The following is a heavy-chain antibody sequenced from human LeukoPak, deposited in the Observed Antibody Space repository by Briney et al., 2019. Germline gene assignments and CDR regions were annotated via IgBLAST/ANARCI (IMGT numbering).Heavy chain of an antibody. V-gene: IGHV1-2*02. Sequence: ASVKVSCKASGYTLTGYYMHWVRQAPGQGLEWMGWINPNSGGTNYAQKLQGRVTMTRDTSISTAYMELSRVRSHDTAVYYCASHQLRYFDWLSGEETMDVWGQGTTVTVSS. CDR2: INPNSGGT. J-gene: IGHJ6*02. CDR3: ASHQLRYFDWLSGEETMDV. D-gene: IGHD3-9*01. CDR1: GYTLTGYY.